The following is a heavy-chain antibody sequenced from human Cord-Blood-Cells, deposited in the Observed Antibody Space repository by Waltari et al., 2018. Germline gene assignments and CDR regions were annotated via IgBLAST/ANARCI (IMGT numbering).Heavy chain of an antibody. J-gene: IGHJ2*01. V-gene: IGHV4-34*01. CDR3: AREPLTGDTGDWYFDL. CDR2: INHSRST. Sequence: QVQLQQWGAGLLKPSETLSLTCAVYGGSFSGYYWSWIRQPPGKGLEWIGEINHSRSTHYSPSLKDRVTISVDTSKNQFSLKLSSVTAADTAVYYCAREPLTGDTGDWYFDLWGRGTLVTVSS. CDR1: GGSFSGYY. D-gene: IGHD5-18*01.